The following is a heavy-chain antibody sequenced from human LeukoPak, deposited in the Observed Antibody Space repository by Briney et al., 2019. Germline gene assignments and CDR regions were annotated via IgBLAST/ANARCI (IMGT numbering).Heavy chain of an antibody. J-gene: IGHJ3*02. V-gene: IGHV1-8*03. CDR2: MNPNSGNT. CDR3: ARGYSDGDDAFDI. Sequence: EASVKVSCKASGYTFTSYDINWVRQATGQGLEWMGWMNPNSGNTGYAQKFQGRVTITRNTSISTAYMELSSLRSEDTAVYYCARGYSDGDDAFDIWGQGTMVTVSS. CDR1: GYTFTSYD. D-gene: IGHD7-27*01.